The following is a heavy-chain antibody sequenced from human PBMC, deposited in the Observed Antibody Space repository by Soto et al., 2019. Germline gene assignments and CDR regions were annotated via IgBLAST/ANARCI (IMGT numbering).Heavy chain of an antibody. D-gene: IGHD1-7*01. CDR2: ITGGGGST. CDR3: AKEGNYGRAFDI. CDR1: GFTFRGYA. Sequence: EVQLLESGGGLVQPGGSLRLSCAASGFTFRGYAMSWVRQAPGKGLEWVSGITGGGGSTYYTDSVKGQFTISRDNSKNTLYLQMKSLRVGDTALYYCAKEGNYGRAFDIWGQGTMVTVSS. V-gene: IGHV3-23*01. J-gene: IGHJ3*02.